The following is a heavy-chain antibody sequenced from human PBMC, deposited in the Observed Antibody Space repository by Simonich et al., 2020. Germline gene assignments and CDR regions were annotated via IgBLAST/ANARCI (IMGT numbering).Heavy chain of an antibody. D-gene: IGHD1-1*01. J-gene: IGHJ3*02. CDR3: ARSTTGTTAFDI. CDR2: TSAANGNT. V-gene: IGHV1-18*01. Sequence: QVQLVQSGAEVKKPGASVKVSCKASGYTFTSYGISWVRQAPGQGLEWMGWTSAANGNTNNDQKLQGRVTMTTDTSTSTAYMELRSLRSDDTAVYYCARSTTGTTAFDIWGQGTMVTVSS. CDR1: GYTFTSYG.